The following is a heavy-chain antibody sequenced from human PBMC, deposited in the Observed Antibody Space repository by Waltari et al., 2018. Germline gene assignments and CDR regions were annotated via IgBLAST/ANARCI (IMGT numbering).Heavy chain of an antibody. J-gene: IGHJ4*02. Sequence: VQLVESGGGLVQPGGSLRLSCAASGFTFCGHWRHWGLQAPGKGLVWVSRSNREGSSTSYADFVKGRFTISRDNAKNTLYLQMNSLRAEDTAVYYCARNSKDWRSDGGLDYWGQGTLVTVSS. CDR3: ARNSKDWRSDGGLDY. D-gene: IGHD3-16*01. CDR2: SNREGSST. CDR1: GFTFCGHW. V-gene: IGHV3-74*01.